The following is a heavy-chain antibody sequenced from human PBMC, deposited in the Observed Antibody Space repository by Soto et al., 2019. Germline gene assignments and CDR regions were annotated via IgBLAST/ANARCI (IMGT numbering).Heavy chain of an antibody. CDR2: IWYDGSNK. V-gene: IGHV3-33*01. D-gene: IGHD2-21*02. CDR1: GFTFSSYG. Sequence: QVQLVESGGGVVQPGRSLRLSCAASGFTFSSYGMHWVRQAPGKGLEWVAVIWYDGSNKYYADSVKGRFTISRDNSKNTLYLQMNSLRAEDTAVYYCARDLIAGVVTPNYYYYYGMDVWGQGTTVTVSS. CDR3: ARDLIAGVVTPNYYYYYGMDV. J-gene: IGHJ6*02.